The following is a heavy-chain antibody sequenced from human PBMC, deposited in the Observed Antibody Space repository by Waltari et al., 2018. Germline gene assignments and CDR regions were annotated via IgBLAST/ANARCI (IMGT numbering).Heavy chain of an antibody. CDR3: ARDAELGYCSSTSCPHYYGMDV. CDR2: ISSSGSTI. V-gene: IGHV3-48*03. D-gene: IGHD2-2*01. CDR1: GFTFSSYE. Sequence: EVQLVESGGGLVQPGGSLRLSCAASGFTFSSYEMNWVRQAPGKGLEWVSYISSSGSTIYYADSVKGRFTISRDNAKNSLYLQMNSLRAEDTAVYYWARDAELGYCSSTSCPHYYGMDVWGQGTTVTVSS. J-gene: IGHJ6*02.